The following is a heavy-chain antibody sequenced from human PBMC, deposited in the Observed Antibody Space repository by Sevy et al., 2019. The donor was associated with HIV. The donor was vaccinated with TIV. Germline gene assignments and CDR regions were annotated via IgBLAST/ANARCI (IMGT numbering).Heavy chain of an antibody. CDR2: IKSDGSST. D-gene: IGHD6-13*01. CDR3: ARDPWFYSSSWSFDY. V-gene: IGHV3-74*01. Sequence: GGSLRLSCAVSGFTFSSYWMHWVRQAPGRGPVWVSRIKSDGSSTNYADSVKGRLTISRDNAKNTLYLQMNSLRAEDTAVYYCARDPWFYSSSWSFDYWGQGTLVTVSS. J-gene: IGHJ4*02. CDR1: GFTFSSYW.